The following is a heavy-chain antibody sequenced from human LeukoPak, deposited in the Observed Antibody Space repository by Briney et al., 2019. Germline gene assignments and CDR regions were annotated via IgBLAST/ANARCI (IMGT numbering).Heavy chain of an antibody. D-gene: IGHD3-22*01. V-gene: IGHV1-46*01. Sequence: ASVKVSCKASGYTFTSYYMHWVRQAPGQGLEWVGVINPSGGSTSNAHKFQGRVTMTRDTSTSTVYMELSSLRSEDTAVYYCARDLQVDSRASGYWGQGTLVTVSS. CDR2: INPSGGST. CDR1: GYTFTSYY. CDR3: ARDLQVDSRASGY. J-gene: IGHJ4*02.